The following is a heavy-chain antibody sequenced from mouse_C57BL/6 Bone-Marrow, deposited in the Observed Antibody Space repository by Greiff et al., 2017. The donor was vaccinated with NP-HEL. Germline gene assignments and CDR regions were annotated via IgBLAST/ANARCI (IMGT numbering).Heavy chain of an antibody. CDR3: ARVGWLLDDAMDY. D-gene: IGHD2-3*01. CDR2: IYPGSGST. J-gene: IGHJ4*01. Sequence: QVQLQQPGAELVKPGASVKMSCKASGYPFTSYWITWVKQRPGQGLEWIGDIYPGSGSTNYNEQFKSQATLTVDTSSSTAYMQLSSLTSEDSAVYYCARVGWLLDDAMDYWGQGTSVTVSS. CDR1: GYPFTSYW. V-gene: IGHV1-55*01.